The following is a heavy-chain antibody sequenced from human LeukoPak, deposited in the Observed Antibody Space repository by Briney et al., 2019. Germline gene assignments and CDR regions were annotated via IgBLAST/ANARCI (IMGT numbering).Heavy chain of an antibody. CDR3: AKDQGDYVWGSYPTKKD. V-gene: IGHV3-30*02. CDR2: IRYDGSNK. CDR1: GFTFSSYG. D-gene: IGHD3-16*02. J-gene: IGHJ4*02. Sequence: GGSLRLSCAASGFTFSSYGMHWVRQAPGKGLEWVAFIRYDGSNKYYADSVKGRFTISRDNSKNTLYLQMNSLRAEDTAVYYCAKDQGDYVWGSYPTKKDWGQGTLVTVSS.